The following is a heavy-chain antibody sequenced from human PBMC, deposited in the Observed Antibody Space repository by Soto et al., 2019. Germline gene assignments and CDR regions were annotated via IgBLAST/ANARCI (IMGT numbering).Heavy chain of an antibody. CDR1: GGSISSGGYY. CDR2: IFYSGRT. J-gene: IGHJ5*02. Sequence: SETLSLTCTVSGGSISSGGYYWSWIRQHPGKGLEWIGYIFYSGRTYYNPSLKSRFTISVDTFKNQFSLKLSSVTAADTAVYYCASSGSYDNWFDPGGKGTRVTVSS. CDR3: ASSGSYDNWFDP. D-gene: IGHD1-26*01. V-gene: IGHV4-31*03.